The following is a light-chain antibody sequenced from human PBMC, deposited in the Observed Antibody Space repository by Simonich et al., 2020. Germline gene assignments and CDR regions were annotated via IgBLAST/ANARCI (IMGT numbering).Light chain of an antibody. CDR3: QTWGTGIV. Sequence: QLVLPQSPSASASLGASVKLTCTLSSGHSSYAIAWHQQQPEKGPRYLMKLNSAGSHSKGDGIPDRFSGSSSGAERYLTISSLQSEDEADYYCQTWGTGIVFGGGTKLTVL. V-gene: IGLV4-69*01. CDR2: LNSAGSH. CDR1: SGHSSYA. J-gene: IGLJ3*02.